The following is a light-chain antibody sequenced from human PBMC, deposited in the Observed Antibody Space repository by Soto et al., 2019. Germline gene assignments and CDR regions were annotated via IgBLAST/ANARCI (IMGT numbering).Light chain of an antibody. J-gene: IGKJ1*01. Sequence: DIVLTQTPLSSPVTLGQPASISCRSSQSLVHSDGNTYLSWLQQRPGQPPRLLIYQISNRFSGVPDRFGGSGAGTDFTLTISSVEAEDVGIYSCVQFSHFPRTFGQGTKVEIK. CDR1: QSLVHSDGNTY. V-gene: IGKV2-24*01. CDR2: QIS. CDR3: VQFSHFPRT.